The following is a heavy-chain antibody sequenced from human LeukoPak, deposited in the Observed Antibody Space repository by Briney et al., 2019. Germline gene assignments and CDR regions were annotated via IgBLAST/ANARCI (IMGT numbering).Heavy chain of an antibody. CDR1: GFTFSSYA. V-gene: IGHV3-30*04. CDR2: ISYDGSNK. D-gene: IGHD3-16*01. J-gene: IGHJ4*02. Sequence: GGSLRLSCAASGFTFSSYAMHWVRQAPGKGLEWVAVISYDGSNKYYADSVKGRFTISRDNSKNTPYLQMNSLRAEDTAVYYCARDTSLDYWGQGTLVTVSS. CDR3: ARDTSLDY.